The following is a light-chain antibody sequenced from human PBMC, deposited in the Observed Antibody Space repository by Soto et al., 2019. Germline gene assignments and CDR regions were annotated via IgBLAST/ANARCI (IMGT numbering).Light chain of an antibody. J-gene: IGKJ2*01. CDR1: QSVSSN. CDR2: RAS. V-gene: IGKV3-15*01. CDR3: QQYNNWPAYT. Sequence: ERVMTQSPATLSVSPGQRATLSCRASQSVSSNLAWYQQKPCQAPRLLIYRASTRATGIPAMFSGSLSGTEFTLTVSSLQSEDFEVYYCQQYNNWPAYTFGEGTKLEIK.